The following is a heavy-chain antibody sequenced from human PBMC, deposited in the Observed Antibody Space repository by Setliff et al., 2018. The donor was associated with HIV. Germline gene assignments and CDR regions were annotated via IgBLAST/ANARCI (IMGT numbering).Heavy chain of an antibody. CDR3: ASGYCSGGSCYRDRGIDY. V-gene: IGHV4-59*05. D-gene: IGHD2-15*01. CDR2: IYYSGST. Sequence: SETLSLTCNVSGGSISGYYWSWVRQPPGKGLEWIGSIYYSGSTYYNPSLKSRVTISVDTSKNQFSLKLSSVTAADTAVYYCASGYCSGGSCYRDRGIDYWGQGTLVTVSS. CDR1: GGSISGYY. J-gene: IGHJ4*02.